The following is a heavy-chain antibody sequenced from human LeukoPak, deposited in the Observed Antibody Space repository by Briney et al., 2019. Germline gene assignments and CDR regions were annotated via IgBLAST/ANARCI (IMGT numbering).Heavy chain of an antibody. CDR3: ARDRVPSSEDWIDY. Sequence: SETLSLTCTVSGGSISSYYWGWIRQPAGKGLEWIGRIYTSGSTNYNPSLKSRVTMSVDTSKNQFSLKLSSVTAADTAVYYCARDRVPSSEDWIDYWGQGTLVTVSS. J-gene: IGHJ4*02. CDR2: IYTSGST. D-gene: IGHD2-15*01. V-gene: IGHV4-4*07. CDR1: GGSISSYY.